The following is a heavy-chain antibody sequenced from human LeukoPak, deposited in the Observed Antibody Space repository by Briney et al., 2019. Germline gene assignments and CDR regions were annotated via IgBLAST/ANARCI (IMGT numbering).Heavy chain of an antibody. D-gene: IGHD4-23*01. CDR2: INPNSGGT. CDR1: GYTFTGYY. Sequence: ASVKVSCKASGYTFTGYYMHWVRQAPGQGLEWMGWINPNSGGTNYAQKFQGRVTMTRDTSISTAYMELSRLRSDDTAVYYCARDAPLCGGNSELPAYWGQGTLVTVSS. J-gene: IGHJ4*02. CDR3: ARDAPLCGGNSELPAY. V-gene: IGHV1-2*02.